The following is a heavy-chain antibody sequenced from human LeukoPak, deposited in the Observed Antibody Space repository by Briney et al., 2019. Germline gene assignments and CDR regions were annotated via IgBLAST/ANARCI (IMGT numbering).Heavy chain of an antibody. V-gene: IGHV4-39*01. CDR3: ARPKTKAESWGVDAFDI. CDR1: GGSISSSSYY. D-gene: IGHD3-16*01. Sequence: SETLSLTCTVSGGSISSSSYYWGWIRQPPGKGLEWIGSIYYSGSTYYNPSLKSRVTISVDTSKNQFSLKLSSVTAADTAVYYCARPKTKAESWGVDAFDIWGQGTMVTVSS. CDR2: IYYSGST. J-gene: IGHJ3*02.